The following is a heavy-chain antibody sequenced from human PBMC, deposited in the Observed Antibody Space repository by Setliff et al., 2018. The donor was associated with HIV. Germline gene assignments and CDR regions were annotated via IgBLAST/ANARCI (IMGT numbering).Heavy chain of an antibody. D-gene: IGHD3-22*01. J-gene: IGHJ4*02. CDR1: GFTFRDYW. CDR3: VRGSGYYYFDN. V-gene: IGHV3-74*01. Sequence: LRLSCTASGFTFRDYWMHWVRQAPGKGLEWVSRIKGDGSGATYVDSVKGRFTISRDSAKNMLYLQMNSLSADDTAVYYCVRGSGYYYFDNWGQGALVTVSS. CDR2: IKGDGSGA.